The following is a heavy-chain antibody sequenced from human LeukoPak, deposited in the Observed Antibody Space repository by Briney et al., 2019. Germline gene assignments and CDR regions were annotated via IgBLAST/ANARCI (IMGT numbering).Heavy chain of an antibody. CDR1: GVTLSPYA. J-gene: IGHJ5*02. Sequence: GGSLSLSCVVSGVTLSPYAMHWSRQAPGKGLEWVAVVSYEGGTQHYADSVKGRFIISRDNPRNTLYLQMNILRTEDMAVYYCAKEETPQVITWSDLWGQGSQVIVSS. CDR3: AKEETPQVITWSDL. V-gene: IGHV3-30*18. CDR2: VSYEGGTQ.